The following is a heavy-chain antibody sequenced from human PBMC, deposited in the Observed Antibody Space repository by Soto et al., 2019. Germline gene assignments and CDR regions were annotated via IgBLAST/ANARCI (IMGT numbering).Heavy chain of an antibody. D-gene: IGHD6-13*01. V-gene: IGHV1-18*01. CDR2: IGGYNGNT. CDR1: GYTFSNNG. CDR3: ATAIAATGPADS. J-gene: IGHJ4*02. Sequence: VQSGGEVKKPGASVKLSCKASGYTFSNNGFTWVRQALGQGLEWMGWIGGYNGNTNYAPKFQGRVTMTADTSTSTAHMELRGLRSDDTAVYYCATAIAATGPADSWGQGTLVTVSS.